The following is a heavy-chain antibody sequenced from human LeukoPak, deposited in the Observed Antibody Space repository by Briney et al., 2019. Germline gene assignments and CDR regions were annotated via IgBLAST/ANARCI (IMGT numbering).Heavy chain of an antibody. CDR1: GFTFSSYE. J-gene: IGHJ4*02. CDR2: ISSSGSSI. Sequence: GGSLRLSCAASGFTFSSYEMNWVRQAPGKGLEWVSYISSSGSSIYYADSVKGRFTISRDNAKNSLYLQMNSLRAEDTAVYYCARVKYSRVVGAFDYWGQGTLVTVSS. V-gene: IGHV3-48*03. D-gene: IGHD6-6*01. CDR3: ARVKYSRVVGAFDY.